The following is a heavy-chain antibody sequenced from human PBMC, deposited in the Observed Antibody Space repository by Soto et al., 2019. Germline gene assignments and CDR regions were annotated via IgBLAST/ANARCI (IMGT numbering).Heavy chain of an antibody. CDR2: IYYSGST. D-gene: IGHD2-2*01. J-gene: IGHJ5*02. V-gene: IGHV4-31*03. CDR3: ARTVVVVPAAMPGWFDP. Sequence: PSETLSLTCTVSGGSISSGGYYWSWIRQHPGKGLEWIGYIYYSGSTYYNPSLKSRVTISVDTSKNHFSLKLSSVTAADTAVYYCARTVVVVPAAMPGWFDPWGQGTLVTVSS. CDR1: GGSISSGGYY.